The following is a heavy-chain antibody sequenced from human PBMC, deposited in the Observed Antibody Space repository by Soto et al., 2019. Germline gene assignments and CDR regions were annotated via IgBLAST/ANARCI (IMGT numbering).Heavy chain of an antibody. CDR2: IYYSGST. Sequence: PSETLSLTCTVSGGSISSYYWSWIRQPPGKGLEWIGYIYYSGSTNYNPSLKSRVTISVDTSKNQFSLKLSSVTAADTAVHYCARGSSSWYWFDPWGQGTLVTVSS. J-gene: IGHJ5*02. D-gene: IGHD6-13*01. CDR1: GGSISSYY. CDR3: ARGSSSWYWFDP. V-gene: IGHV4-59*01.